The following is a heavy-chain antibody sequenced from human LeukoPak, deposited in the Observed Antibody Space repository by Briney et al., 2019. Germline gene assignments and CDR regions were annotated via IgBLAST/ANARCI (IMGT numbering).Heavy chain of an antibody. V-gene: IGHV1-8*01. CDR1: GYTFTNYD. CDR3: ARAPGMVRGVIIRYYYYGMDV. CDR2: MNPNSGNT. Sequence: ASVKVTCKASGYTFTNYDINWVRQATGQGLEWMGWMNPNSGNTGYAQKFQGRVTMTRNTSISTAYMELRSLRSDDTAVYYYARAPGMVRGVIIRYYYYGMDVWGQGTTVTVSS. D-gene: IGHD3-10*01. J-gene: IGHJ6*02.